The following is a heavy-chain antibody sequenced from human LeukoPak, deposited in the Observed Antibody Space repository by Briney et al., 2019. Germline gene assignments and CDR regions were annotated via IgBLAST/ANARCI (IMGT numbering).Heavy chain of an antibody. Sequence: PGASLRLSCAASGFTFSSYAMSWVRQAPGKGLEWVSAISGSGGSTYYADSVKGRFTISRDNSKNTLYLQMNSLRAEDTAVYCCANLRDSIFAYWGQGTLVTVSS. CDR3: ANLRDSIFAY. V-gene: IGHV3-23*01. CDR2: ISGSGGST. CDR1: GFTFSSYA. D-gene: IGHD2-21*01. J-gene: IGHJ4*02.